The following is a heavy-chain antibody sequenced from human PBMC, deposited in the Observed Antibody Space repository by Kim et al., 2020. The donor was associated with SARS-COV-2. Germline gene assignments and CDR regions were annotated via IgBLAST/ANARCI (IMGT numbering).Heavy chain of an antibody. D-gene: IGHD6-13*01. CDR3: ARHAYSSRGRMDFQH. J-gene: IGHJ1*01. V-gene: IGHV5-10-1*01. Sequence: GESLKISCKGSGYSFTSYWISWVRQMPGKGLEWMGRIDPSDSYTNYSPSFQGHVTISADKSISTAYLQWSSLKASDTAMYYCARHAYSSRGRMDFQHWGQGTLVTVSS. CDR1: GYSFTSYW. CDR2: IDPSDSYT.